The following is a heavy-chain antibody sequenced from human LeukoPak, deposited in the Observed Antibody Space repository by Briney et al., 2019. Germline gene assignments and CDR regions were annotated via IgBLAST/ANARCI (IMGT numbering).Heavy chain of an antibody. CDR1: GFTFSNFA. Sequence: GGSLRLSCAVSGFTFSNFAMGWVRQAPGKGLEWVSAISGSGVSAYYRDSVKGRLTISRDNSKNTLLLQMNSLTAEDTAVYYCAKSRQDTAMINYYFDYWGQGTLVTVSS. D-gene: IGHD5-18*01. J-gene: IGHJ4*02. V-gene: IGHV3-23*01. CDR2: ISGSGVSA. CDR3: AKSRQDTAMINYYFDY.